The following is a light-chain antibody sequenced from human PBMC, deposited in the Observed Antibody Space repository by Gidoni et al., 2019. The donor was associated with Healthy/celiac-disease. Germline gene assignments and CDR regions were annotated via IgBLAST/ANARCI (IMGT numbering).Light chain of an antibody. J-gene: IGKJ3*01. CDR2: DAS. V-gene: IGKV1-33*01. CDR3: QQYDNLPIT. Sequence: DIQMNQSPSSLSASVGDRATITCQASQDISNYLNWYQQKPGKAPKLLIYDASNLETGVPSRFSGSGSGTDFTFTISSLQPEDIATYYCQQYDNLPITFGPGTKVDIK. CDR1: QDISNY.